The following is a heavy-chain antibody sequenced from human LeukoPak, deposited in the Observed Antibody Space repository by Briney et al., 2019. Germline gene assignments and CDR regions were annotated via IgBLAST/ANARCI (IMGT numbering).Heavy chain of an antibody. J-gene: IGHJ4*02. V-gene: IGHV3-49*04. CDR2: IRNKRYDGTT. CDR1: GFSFGDYG. CDR3: TRGDYYERSGYYLLFDY. D-gene: IGHD3-22*01. Sequence: GGSLRLSCTTSGFSFGDYGMTWVRQAPGKGLEWEGFIRNKRYDGTTEYAASVNGRFTISRDDSKSIAYLQMNSLKSEDTAVYYCTRGDYYERSGYYLLFDYWGQGTLVTVSS.